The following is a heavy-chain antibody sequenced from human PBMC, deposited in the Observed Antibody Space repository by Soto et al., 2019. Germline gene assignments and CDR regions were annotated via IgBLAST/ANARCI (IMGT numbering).Heavy chain of an antibody. Sequence: EVQLVESGGGLVQPGRSLRLSCAASGFTFDDYAMHWVRQAPGKGLEWVAGIRWNSGSIGYADSVKGRFTISRDNAKNPRYLQKNSLRAEDTALYYCANDRYSSSGPFEYWGQGTLVTVSS. CDR1: GFTFDDYA. J-gene: IGHJ4*02. CDR3: ANDRYSSSGPFEY. V-gene: IGHV3-9*01. D-gene: IGHD6-13*01. CDR2: IRWNSGSI.